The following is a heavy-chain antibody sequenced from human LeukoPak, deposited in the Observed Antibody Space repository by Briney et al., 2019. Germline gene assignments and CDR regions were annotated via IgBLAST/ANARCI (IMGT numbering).Heavy chain of an antibody. CDR1: GGTFSSYA. CDR2: IIPIFGTA. J-gene: IGHJ1*01. D-gene: IGHD6-19*01. CDR3: ARGYSSGFYQVAEYFQQ. V-gene: IGHV1-69*13. Sequence: SVKVSCKASGGTFSSYAISWVRQAPGQGLEWMGGIIPIFGTANYAQKFQGRVTITADESTSTAYMELSSLRSEDTAVYYCARGYSSGFYQVAEYFQQWGQGTLVTVSS.